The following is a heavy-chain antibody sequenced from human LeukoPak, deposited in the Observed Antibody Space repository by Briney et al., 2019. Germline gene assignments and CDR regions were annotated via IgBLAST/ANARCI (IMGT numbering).Heavy chain of an antibody. CDR1: GFTFSSYW. CDR2: INTDGSST. J-gene: IGHJ4*02. D-gene: IGHD1/OR15-1a*01. CDR3: VKSNNLGGDY. V-gene: IGHV3-74*01. Sequence: GGSLRLSCAASGFTFSSYWMHWVRQAPGKGLVWVSRINTDGSSTSYADSVKGRFTISRDNAKNTLYLQMNSLRAEDTAVYYCVKSNNLGGDYWGQGTLVTVSS.